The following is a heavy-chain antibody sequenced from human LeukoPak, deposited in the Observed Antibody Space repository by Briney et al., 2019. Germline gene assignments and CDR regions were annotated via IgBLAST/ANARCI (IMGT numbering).Heavy chain of an antibody. CDR3: ARARGGPPYYFDY. V-gene: IGHV1-69*05. CDR1: GGSFSTFG. D-gene: IGHD3-10*01. J-gene: IGHJ4*02. Sequence: GASVKVSCKASGGSFSTFGFTWVRQAPGQGPEWMGGIIPVFGSTNYARKFQGRVTITTDESTSTAYMDLSSLRSEDTAIYYCARARGGPPYYFDYWGQGILVLVSS. CDR2: IIPVFGST.